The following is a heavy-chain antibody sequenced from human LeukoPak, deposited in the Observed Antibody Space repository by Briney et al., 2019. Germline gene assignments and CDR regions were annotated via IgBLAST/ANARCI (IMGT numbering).Heavy chain of an antibody. CDR3: TTDVGEYYDFWSGYSYR. CDR1: GFTFSNAW. Sequence: KPGGSLRLSCAASGFTFSNAWMNWVRQAPGKGLEWVGRIKSKTDGGTTDYAAPVKGRFTISRDDSKDTLYLQMNSLKTEDTAVYYCTTDVGEYYDFWSGYSYRWGQGTLVTVSS. V-gene: IGHV3-15*07. J-gene: IGHJ5*02. D-gene: IGHD3-3*01. CDR2: IKSKTDGGTT.